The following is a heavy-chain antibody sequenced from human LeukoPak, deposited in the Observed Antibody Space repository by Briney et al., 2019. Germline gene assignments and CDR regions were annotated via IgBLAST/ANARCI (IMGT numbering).Heavy chain of an antibody. J-gene: IGHJ4*02. Sequence: GGSLRLSCAASGFPFSNAWMSWVRQAPGKGLEWVGRIKSKNDGGKTDHAAPVHGRFTISREDSKNTLYLQMISLKTEDTSVYYCTTDGLAYCGGDCYAGFDYWGQGTLVTVPS. D-gene: IGHD2-21*02. CDR1: GFPFSNAW. CDR3: TTDGLAYCGGDCYAGFDY. V-gene: IGHV3-15*01. CDR2: IKSKNDGGKT.